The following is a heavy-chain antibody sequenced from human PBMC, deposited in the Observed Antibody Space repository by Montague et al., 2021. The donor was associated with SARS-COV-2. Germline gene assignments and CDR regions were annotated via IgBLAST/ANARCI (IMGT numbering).Heavy chain of an antibody. CDR1: RYTFSNSS. Sequence: SLRLSCAASRYTFSNSSMNLVRQAPGKGLEWVSYISISRSNIYYXDSVKGRFTISRDNAKNSLYLQMNSLRAEYTAVYYCARGLWFGGVIFDYWGQGTLVTVSS. D-gene: IGHD3-16*01. CDR2: ISISRSNI. J-gene: IGHJ4*02. V-gene: IGHV3-48*04. CDR3: ARGLWFGGVIFDY.